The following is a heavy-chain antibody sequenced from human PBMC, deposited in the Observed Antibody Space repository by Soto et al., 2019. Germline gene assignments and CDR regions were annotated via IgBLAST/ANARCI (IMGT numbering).Heavy chain of an antibody. CDR1: GYTFTSYG. CDR3: TRDLSSGWQEDI. D-gene: IGHD6-19*01. V-gene: IGHV1-18*01. J-gene: IGHJ3*02. CDR2: ISAYNGNT. Sequence: ASVKVSCKASGYTFTSYGISWVRQAPGQGLEWMGWISAYNGNTNYAQKLQGRVTMTTDTSTSTAYMELRSLRSDDTAMYYCTRDLSSGWQEDIWGQGTMVTVSS.